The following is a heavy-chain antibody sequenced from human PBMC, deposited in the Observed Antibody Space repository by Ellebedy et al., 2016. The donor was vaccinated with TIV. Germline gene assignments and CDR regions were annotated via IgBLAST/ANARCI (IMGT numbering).Heavy chain of an antibody. D-gene: IGHD1-26*01. CDR1: GLSVNTYS. CDR2: MNGVTSAI. V-gene: IGHV3-48*04. J-gene: IGHJ4*02. Sequence: GESLKIPCAASGLSVNTYSMNWVRQAPGKGLEWIAHMNGVTSAIEYADSVKGRFTISRDNSKNTLYLQMNSLGAEDTAVYYCARNPYSGSHLWGQGTLVTFSS. CDR3: ARNPYSGSHL.